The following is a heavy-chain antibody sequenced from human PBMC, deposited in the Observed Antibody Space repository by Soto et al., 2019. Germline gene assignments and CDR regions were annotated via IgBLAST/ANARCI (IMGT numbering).Heavy chain of an antibody. J-gene: IGHJ6*02. D-gene: IGHD2-15*01. CDR1: GGSFSGYY. CDR3: ARAATRYYYGMDV. Sequence: SETLSLTCAVYGGSFSGYYWSWIRQPPGKGLEWIGEINHSGSTNYNPSLKSRVTISVDTSKNQFSLKLSSVTAADTAVYYCARAATRYYYGMDVWGQGTTVTVSS. CDR2: INHSGST. V-gene: IGHV4-34*01.